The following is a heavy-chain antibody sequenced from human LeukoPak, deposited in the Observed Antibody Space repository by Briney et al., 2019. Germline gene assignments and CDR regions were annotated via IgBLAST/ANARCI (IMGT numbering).Heavy chain of an antibody. D-gene: IGHD3-3*01. V-gene: IGHV3-64*05. Sequence: PGGSLRLSCSASGFTFKSYVMHWVRQAPGKGLEYVSGIRGDGASTYYADSVKGRFTISRDNSKNTLYVQMTSLRAEDTAVYYCVYQVQGVVKWGQGTLVTVSS. J-gene: IGHJ4*02. CDR2: IRGDGAST. CDR3: VYQVQGVVK. CDR1: GFTFKSYV.